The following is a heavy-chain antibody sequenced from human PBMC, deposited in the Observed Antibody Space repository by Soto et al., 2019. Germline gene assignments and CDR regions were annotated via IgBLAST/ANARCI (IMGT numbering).Heavy chain of an antibody. CDR1: GFTFSSYS. D-gene: IGHD3-9*01. V-gene: IGHV3-21*01. J-gene: IGHJ4*02. CDR3: ARDYLNYDILTGYSYYFDY. Sequence: GGSLRLSCAASGFTFSSYSMNWVRQAPGKGLEWVSSISSSSSYIYYADSVKGRFTISRDNAKKSLYLQMNSLRAEDTAVYYCARDYLNYDILTGYSYYFDYWGQGTLVTVSS. CDR2: ISSSSSYI.